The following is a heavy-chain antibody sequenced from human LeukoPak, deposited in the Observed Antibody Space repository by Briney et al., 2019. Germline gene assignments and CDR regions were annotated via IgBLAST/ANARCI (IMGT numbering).Heavy chain of an antibody. J-gene: IGHJ4*02. V-gene: IGHV3-23*01. CDR1: GFTFSNYA. CDR3: VRGMGGGVSNFDY. D-gene: IGHD3-16*01. CDR2: ISGSGDST. Sequence: GGSLRLSCAASGFTFSNYAMRWVRQAPGKGLEWVSGISGSGDSTYYADSVKGRFTISRDNSKNTLYLQMNSLRAEDTAVYYCVRGMGGGVSNFDYWGQGTLVTVSS.